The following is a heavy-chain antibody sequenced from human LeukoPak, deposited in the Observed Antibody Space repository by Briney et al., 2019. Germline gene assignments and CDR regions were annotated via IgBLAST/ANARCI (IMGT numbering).Heavy chain of an antibody. V-gene: IGHV3-72*01. CDR3: ARVRSGYYYFDY. CDR1: GFTFSDHY. Sequence: GGSLRLSCAASGFTFSDHYMDWVRQAPGKGLEWVGRSRNKADSYTTEYAASAKGRFTISRDGSKNSLYLQMNSLKTEDTAVYYCARVRSGYYYFDYWGQGTLVTVSS. J-gene: IGHJ4*02. CDR2: SRNKADSYTT. D-gene: IGHD3-22*01.